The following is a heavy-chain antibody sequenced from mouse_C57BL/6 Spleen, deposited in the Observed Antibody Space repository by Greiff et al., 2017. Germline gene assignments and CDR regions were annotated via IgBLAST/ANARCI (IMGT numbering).Heavy chain of an antibody. V-gene: IGHV1-64*01. CDR3: ARSFYDGYYGFDY. CDR2: IHPNSGST. J-gene: IGHJ2*01. CDR1: GYTFTSYW. Sequence: QVQLQQPGAELVKPGASVKLSCKASGYTFTSYWMHWVKQRPGQGLEWIGMIHPNSGSTNYNEKFKSKATLTVDKSSSTAYMQLSSLTSEDSAVYYCARSFYDGYYGFDYWGQGTTLTVSS. D-gene: IGHD2-3*01.